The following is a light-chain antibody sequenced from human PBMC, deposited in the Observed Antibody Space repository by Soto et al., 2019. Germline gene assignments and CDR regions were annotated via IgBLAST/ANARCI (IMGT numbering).Light chain of an antibody. Sequence: QPVLTQPPSASGTPGQAVTISCSGSMSNIGGNTVNWYQQVPGTAPKLLIYSNNQRPSGVPDRFSGSKSGTSASLAISGLQSEDEGDYYCAAWDDSLTVIFGGGTKVTVL. CDR1: MSNIGGNT. CDR3: AAWDDSLTVI. J-gene: IGLJ2*01. CDR2: SNN. V-gene: IGLV1-44*01.